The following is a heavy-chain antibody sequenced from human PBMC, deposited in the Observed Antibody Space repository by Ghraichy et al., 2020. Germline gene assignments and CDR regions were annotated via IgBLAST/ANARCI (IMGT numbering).Heavy chain of an antibody. Sequence: GESQNISCKASGYTFTSYDINWVRQATGQGLEWMGWMNPNSGNTGYAQKFQGRVTMTRNTSISTAYMELSSLRSEDTAVYYCARGWGHGYSYYYYYYGMDVWGQGTTVTVSS. CDR3: ARGWGHGYSYYYYYYGMDV. J-gene: IGHJ6*02. V-gene: IGHV1-8*01. CDR2: MNPNSGNT. CDR1: GYTFTSYD. D-gene: IGHD5-18*01.